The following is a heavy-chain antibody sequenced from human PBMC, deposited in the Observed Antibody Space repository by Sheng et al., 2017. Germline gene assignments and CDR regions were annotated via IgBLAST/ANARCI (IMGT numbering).Heavy chain of an antibody. CDR2: INQDGSEK. V-gene: IGHV3-7*01. CDR1: GFAFSTYW. CDR3: ATDLYY. J-gene: IGHJ4*02. Sequence: EVQLVESGGGLVQPGGSLRLSCAASGFAFSTYWMAWVRQAPGKGLEWVANINQDGSEKYYVDSVRGRFTISRDNAKDSLYLQMNSLRAEDTAMYYCATDLYYWGQGTLVTVSS.